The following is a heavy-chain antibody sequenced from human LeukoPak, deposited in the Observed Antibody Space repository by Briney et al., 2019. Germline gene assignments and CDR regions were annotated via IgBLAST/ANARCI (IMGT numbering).Heavy chain of an antibody. D-gene: IGHD3-10*01. V-gene: IGHV4-39*01. CDR3: ARHSGSGSLSRPFDP. CDR2: VYYTGST. CDR1: GDSVTSGTFY. J-gene: IGHJ5*02. Sequence: SETLSLTCTVSGDSVTSGTFYWAWFRQPPGKGLEWIATVYYTGSTYYNPSLKSRVTISIDTSKNQFSLTLRSVVAPDTALYYCARHSGSGSLSRPFDPWGQGTLVTVSS.